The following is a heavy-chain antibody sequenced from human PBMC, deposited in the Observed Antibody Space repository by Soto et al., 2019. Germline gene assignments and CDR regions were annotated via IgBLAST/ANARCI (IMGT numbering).Heavy chain of an antibody. CDR2: ISAYNTNT. J-gene: IGHJ4*02. CDR3: ARDTPPTDY. Sequence: QVQLVQSGAEVKKPGASVKVSCKTSGYTFTSYHISWVRQAPGQGLEWMGWISAYNTNTNYAQKFQGRVTMPTDTLTSTAYMELRSLRSDAAAVYYCARDTPPTDYWGQGTLVTVSS. V-gene: IGHV1-18*01. CDR1: GYTFTSYH.